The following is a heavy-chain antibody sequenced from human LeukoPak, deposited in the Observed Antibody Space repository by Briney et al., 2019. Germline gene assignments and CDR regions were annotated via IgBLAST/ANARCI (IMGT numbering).Heavy chain of an antibody. CDR3: VKRGRTSDYAYDY. D-gene: IGHD4-17*01. CDR2: ISSGGDYT. Sequence: GGSLRLSCSASGFTFSDYAMHWVRQAPGRGLQFVSAISSGGDYTSYSDSVKGRFTISRDNSKNTLHLQMSSLRPEDTAVYFCVKRGRTSDYAYDYWGQGSLVTVSS. J-gene: IGHJ4*02. CDR1: GFTFSDYA. V-gene: IGHV3-64D*06.